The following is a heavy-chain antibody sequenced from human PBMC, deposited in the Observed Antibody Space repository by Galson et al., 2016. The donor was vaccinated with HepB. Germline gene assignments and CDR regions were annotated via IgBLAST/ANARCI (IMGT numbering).Heavy chain of an antibody. CDR1: GFIFSTSW. CDR2: IQQDGNQK. CDR3: ATDSGYGCNGANY. D-gene: IGHD5-12*01. Sequence: SLRLSCAASGFIFSTSWMTWVRQAPGKGLEWVATIQQDGNQKYYVGSVKGRFTISRDNAKNSLYLQMNSLRGEDTAVYYCATDSGYGCNGANYWGQGTLVTVSS. J-gene: IGHJ4*02. V-gene: IGHV3-7*01.